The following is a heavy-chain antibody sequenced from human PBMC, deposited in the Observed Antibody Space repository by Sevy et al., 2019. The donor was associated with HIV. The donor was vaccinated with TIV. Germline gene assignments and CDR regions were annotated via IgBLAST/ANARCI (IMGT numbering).Heavy chain of an antibody. D-gene: IGHD1-1*01. V-gene: IGHV1-18*04. CDR3: ARDDGGTTSSYYMDV. CDR1: GYTFTSYG. Sequence: ASVKVSCKASGYTFTSYGISWVRQAPGQGLEWMGWISAYNGNTNYAQKLQGRVTMTTDTSTSTAYMELRSLRSDDTVVYYCARDDGGTTSSYYMDVWGKGTTDTVSS. CDR2: ISAYNGNT. J-gene: IGHJ6*03.